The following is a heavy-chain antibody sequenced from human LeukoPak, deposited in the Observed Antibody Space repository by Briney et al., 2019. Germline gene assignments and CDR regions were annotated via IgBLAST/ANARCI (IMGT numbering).Heavy chain of an antibody. V-gene: IGHV1-2*02. CDR3: ARKRCSSTSCYHDY. D-gene: IGHD2-2*01. CDR2: INPNSGGT. J-gene: IGHJ4*02. Sequence: ASVKVSCKASGYTFTGYYMHWVRQAPGQGLEWMGWINPNSGGTNYAQKFQGRVTMTRDTSISTAYMELSRLRSDDTAVYYCARKRCSSTSCYHDYWGQGTLVTVSS. CDR1: GYTFTGYY.